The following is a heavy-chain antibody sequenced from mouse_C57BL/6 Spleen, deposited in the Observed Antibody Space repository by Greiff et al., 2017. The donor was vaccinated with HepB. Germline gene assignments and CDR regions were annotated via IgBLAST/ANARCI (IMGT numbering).Heavy chain of an antibody. D-gene: IGHD2-5*01. CDR3: ARAYYSNSFAF. CDR2: ISSGSSTI. CDR1: GFTFSDYG. V-gene: IGHV5-17*01. J-gene: IGHJ3*01. Sequence: EVKLVESGGGLVKPGGSLKLSCAASGFTFSDYGMHWVRQAPEKGLEWVAYISSGSSTIYYADTVKGRFTISRDNAKNTMFLQMTSLRSEDTAMYYCARAYYSNSFAFWGQGTLDTVSA.